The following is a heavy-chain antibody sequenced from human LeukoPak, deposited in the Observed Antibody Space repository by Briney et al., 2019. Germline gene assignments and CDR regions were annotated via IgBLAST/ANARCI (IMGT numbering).Heavy chain of an antibody. Sequence: PGGSLRLSCAASGFSFSNYWLTWVRNPQGTGLEWVADINKNGCQSYYVDSVKGRFTLSRANAKNSLFLQLNSLRAEDTAVYYCVKNSGWYCLDYWGQGITVIVSS. J-gene: IGHJ4*02. D-gene: IGHD6-13*01. CDR1: GFSFSNYW. V-gene: IGHV3-7*03. CDR3: VKNSGWYCLDY. CDR2: INKNGCQS.